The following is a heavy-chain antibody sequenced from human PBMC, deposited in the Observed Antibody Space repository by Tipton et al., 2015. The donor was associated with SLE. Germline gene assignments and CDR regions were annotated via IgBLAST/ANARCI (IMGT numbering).Heavy chain of an antibody. Sequence: TLSLTCTVSGGPISSYYWSWIRQPQGQELEWIGYISSIGSTSYNPSLKSRVTISVDTSKNQFSLKLNSVTAADTAVYYCARGRSTMAEADFDCWGQGALVTVSS. CDR1: GGPISSYY. D-gene: IGHD3-10*01. CDR2: ISSIGST. J-gene: IGHJ4*02. CDR3: ARGRSTMAEADFDC. V-gene: IGHV4-59*12.